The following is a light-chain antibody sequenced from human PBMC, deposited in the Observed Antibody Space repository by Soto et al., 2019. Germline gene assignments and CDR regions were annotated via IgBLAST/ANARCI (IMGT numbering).Light chain of an antibody. Sequence: EIRLTQSPGILSWSPGERATLSCRASQSVRSSYLAWYQQKPGQAPRLLIQGASTRATGIPDRFSGSESGTDFTLTISRLEPEDFAVYYCQQYDTLPTFGQGTKVDI. CDR1: QSVRSSY. CDR2: GAS. J-gene: IGKJ1*01. V-gene: IGKV3-20*01. CDR3: QQYDTLPT.